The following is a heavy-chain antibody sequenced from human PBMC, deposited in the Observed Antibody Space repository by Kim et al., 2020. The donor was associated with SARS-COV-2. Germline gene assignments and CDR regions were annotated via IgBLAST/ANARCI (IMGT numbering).Heavy chain of an antibody. J-gene: IGHJ6*02. V-gene: IGHV5-51*01. Sequence: RYGPSFQGQVTISADKSISTAYLQWSSLKASDTAIYYCARSQLLRDGMDVWGQGTTVTVSS. CDR3: ARSQLLRDGMDV. D-gene: IGHD2-2*01.